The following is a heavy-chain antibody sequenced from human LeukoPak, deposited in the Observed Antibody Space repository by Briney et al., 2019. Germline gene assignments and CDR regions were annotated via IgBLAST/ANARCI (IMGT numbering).Heavy chain of an antibody. CDR2: IDHTGST. CDR1: GGSFRGYY. CDR3: ARGLRFHVRSGNWFDL. D-gene: IGHD3-10*01. V-gene: IGHV4-34*01. Sequence: SETLSLTCAVAGGSFRGYYWSWIRQPPGKGLAWIGEIDHTGSTNYNPSLESRVTLSVDTSKNQVSLNLNSLTAADTAVYYCARGLRFHVRSGNWFDLWGQGTLVTVSS. J-gene: IGHJ5*02.